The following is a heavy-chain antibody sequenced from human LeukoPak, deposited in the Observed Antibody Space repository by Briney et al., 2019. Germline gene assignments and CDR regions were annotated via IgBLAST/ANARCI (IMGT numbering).Heavy chain of an antibody. Sequence: GGSLRLSCAASGFTFSSSAMSWVRQAPGWGLEWVSAISDSGGSTYYADSVKGRFTISRDNSKNTLYLQMNSLKAEDTAVYHCANENDYLDYWGQGTLVTVSS. CDR1: GFTFSSSA. V-gene: IGHV3-23*01. CDR2: ISDSGGST. J-gene: IGHJ4*02. CDR3: ANENDYLDY.